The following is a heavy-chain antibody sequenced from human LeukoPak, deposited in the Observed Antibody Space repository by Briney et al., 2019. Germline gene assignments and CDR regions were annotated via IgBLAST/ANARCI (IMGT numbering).Heavy chain of an antibody. Sequence: SETLSLTCTVSGGSISSYYWSWIRQPPGKGLEWIGYIYYSGSTNYNPSLKSRVTISVDTSKNQFSLKLSSVTAADTAVYYCARDRSVRGKSRFDYWGQGTLVTVSS. V-gene: IGHV4-59*01. CDR3: ARDRSVRGKSRFDY. CDR1: GGSISSYY. D-gene: IGHD3-10*01. J-gene: IGHJ4*02. CDR2: IYYSGST.